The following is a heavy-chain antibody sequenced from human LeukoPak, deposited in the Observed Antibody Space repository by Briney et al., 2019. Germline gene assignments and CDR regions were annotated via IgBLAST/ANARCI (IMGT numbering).Heavy chain of an antibody. CDR1: GGSISSYY. J-gene: IGHJ4*02. V-gene: IGHV4-4*07. CDR2: IYTSGST. CDR3: ASQMGYYDSSGPARRAHYYFDY. D-gene: IGHD3-22*01. Sequence: SETLSLTCTVSGGSISSYYWSWIRQPAGKGLEWIGRIYTSGSTNYNPSLKSRATMSVDTSKNQFSLKLSSVTAADTAVYYCASQMGYYDSSGPARRAHYYFDYWGQGTLVTVSS.